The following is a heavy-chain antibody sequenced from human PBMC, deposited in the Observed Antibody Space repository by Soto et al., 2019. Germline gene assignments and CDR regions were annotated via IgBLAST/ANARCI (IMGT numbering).Heavy chain of an antibody. Sequence: SETLSLTCTVSGGSISSYYWSWIRQPPGKGLEWIGYIYYSGSTNYNPSLKSRVTISVDTSKNQFSLKLSSVTAADTAVYYCARLLPGYSSGWYYFDYWGQGTLVTVS. J-gene: IGHJ4*02. D-gene: IGHD6-19*01. CDR2: IYYSGST. CDR1: GGSISSYY. V-gene: IGHV4-59*01. CDR3: ARLLPGYSSGWYYFDY.